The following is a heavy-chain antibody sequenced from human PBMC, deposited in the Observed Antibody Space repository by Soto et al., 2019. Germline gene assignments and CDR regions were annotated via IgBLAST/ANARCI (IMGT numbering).Heavy chain of an antibody. D-gene: IGHD4-17*01. Sequence: PSETLSLTCAVYGGSFSGYYWSWIRQPPGKGLEWIGEINHSGSTNYNPSLKSRVTISVDTSKNQFSLKLSSVTAADTAVYYCARDYGDYADNNWFDPWGQGTLVTVSS. CDR2: INHSGST. CDR1: GGSFSGYY. CDR3: ARDYGDYADNNWFDP. J-gene: IGHJ5*02. V-gene: IGHV4-34*01.